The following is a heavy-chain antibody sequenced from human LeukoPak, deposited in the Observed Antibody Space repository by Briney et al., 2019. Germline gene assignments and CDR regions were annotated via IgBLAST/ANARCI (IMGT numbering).Heavy chain of an antibody. V-gene: IGHV3-9*01. CDR3: LRDPGGDYFDY. Sequence: GGSLRLSCAASGFTFDDYAMHWVRQVPGKGLEWVSGISWNSGTIGYADSVKGRFTISRDNARNTLYLQMNSLRAEDTAVYYCLRDPGGDYFDYWGQGTLVTVSS. J-gene: IGHJ4*02. D-gene: IGHD1-14*01. CDR2: ISWNSGTI. CDR1: GFTFDDYA.